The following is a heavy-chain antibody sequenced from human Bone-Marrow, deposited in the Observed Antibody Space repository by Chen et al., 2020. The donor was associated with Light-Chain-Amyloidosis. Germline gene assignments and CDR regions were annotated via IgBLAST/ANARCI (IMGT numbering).Heavy chain of an antibody. CDR3: TQDGVPGGADF. V-gene: IGHV3-9*01. D-gene: IGHD1-1*01. J-gene: IGHJ4*02. CDR1: GFTYKKWA. Sequence: EVQMVESGGGLVQPGRSLRLSCVTSGFTYKKWAIHWVRQAPGKGLEWVSCFDYNSGRKDYADSVRGRFTVSSDSSENSLFLEMNSLRVEDTALYYCTQDGVPGGADFWGPGTMVTVSS. CDR2: FDYNSGRK.